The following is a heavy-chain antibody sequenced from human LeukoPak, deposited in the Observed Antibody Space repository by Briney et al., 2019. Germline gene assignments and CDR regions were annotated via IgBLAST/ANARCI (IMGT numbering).Heavy chain of an antibody. CDR1: GGSISSYY. Sequence: PSETLSLTCTVSGGSISSYYWSWIRQPPGKGLEWIGYIYYSGSTNYNPSLKSRVTISVDTSKNQFSLKLSSVTAADTAVYYCARAIAVAGKGGWYFDLWGRGTLVTVSS. D-gene: IGHD6-19*01. V-gene: IGHV4-59*01. J-gene: IGHJ2*01. CDR3: ARAIAVAGKGGWYFDL. CDR2: IYYSGST.